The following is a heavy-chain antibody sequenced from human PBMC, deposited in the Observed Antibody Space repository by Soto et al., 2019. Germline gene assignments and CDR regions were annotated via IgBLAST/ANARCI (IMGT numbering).Heavy chain of an antibody. CDR2: INAGNGNT. V-gene: IGHV1-3*01. J-gene: IGHJ5*02. CDR3: ARGRIAAAGKSYWFDP. CDR1: GYTFTSYA. Sequence: ASVKVSCKASGYTFTSYAMHWVRQAPGQRLEWMGWINAGNGNTKYSQKFQGRVTITRDTSASTAYMELSSLRSEDTAVYYCARGRIAAAGKSYWFDPWGQGTLVTSPQ. D-gene: IGHD6-13*01.